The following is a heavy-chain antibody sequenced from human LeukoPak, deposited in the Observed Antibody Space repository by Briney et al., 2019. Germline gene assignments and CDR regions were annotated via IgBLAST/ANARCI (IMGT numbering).Heavy chain of an antibody. D-gene: IGHD1-7*01. CDR2: IGGSGGST. Sequence: PGGSLRLSCAASGFTFSSYAMSWVRQAPGKGLEWVSVIGGSGGSTYYADSVKGRVTISRDNSKNTLYLQMKSLRAEDTAVYYCAKGGTGSTDWFDPWGQGTLVTVSS. J-gene: IGHJ5*02. CDR3: AKGGTGSTDWFDP. V-gene: IGHV3-23*01. CDR1: GFTFSSYA.